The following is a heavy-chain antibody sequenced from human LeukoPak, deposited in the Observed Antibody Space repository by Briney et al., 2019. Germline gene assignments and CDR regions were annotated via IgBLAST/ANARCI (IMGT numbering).Heavy chain of an antibody. V-gene: IGHV3-48*01. D-gene: IGHD1-26*01. CDR1: GFTFSSYS. J-gene: IGHJ3*02. CDR3: AKDPRRIVGATTGVAFDI. Sequence: GGSLRLSCAASGFTFSSYSMNWVRQAPGKGLEWVSYISSSSSTIYYADSVKGRFTISRDNSKNTLYLQMNSLRAEDTAVYYCAKDPRRIVGATTGVAFDIWGQGTMVTVSS. CDR2: ISSSSSTI.